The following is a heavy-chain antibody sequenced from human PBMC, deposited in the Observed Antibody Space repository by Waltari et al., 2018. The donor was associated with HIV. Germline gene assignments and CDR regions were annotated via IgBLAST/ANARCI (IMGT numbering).Heavy chain of an antibody. V-gene: IGHV3-7*01. CDR3: TRGGTTSYPF. J-gene: IGHJ4*02. CDR2: IRQDGGDE. Sequence: EVQLVESGGSLVPPGGSLILRCETSGFNFSAHWMSWVRQAPGKGPERVANIRQDGGDENYGKDVRGRFTSSRDNTKNSLFLQMNSLRVEDTAGYFCTRGGTTSYPFWGQGTLVTVSS. D-gene: IGHD3-16*01. CDR1: GFNFSAHW.